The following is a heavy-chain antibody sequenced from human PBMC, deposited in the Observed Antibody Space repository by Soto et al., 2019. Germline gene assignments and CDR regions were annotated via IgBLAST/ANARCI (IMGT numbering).Heavy chain of an antibody. CDR2: INHSGST. CDR1: GGSFSGYY. J-gene: IGHJ4*02. Sequence: QVQLQRWGAGLLKPPETLSLTCAVYGGSFSGYYWSWIRQPPGKGLEWIGEINHSGSTNYNPSLKSRVTISVDTSKNQCSLNLRAVTAADTAVYYCARGITMIAPDKYYLDSWGQGNLVTVSS. V-gene: IGHV4-34*01. CDR3: ARGITMIAPDKYYLDS. D-gene: IGHD3-22*01.